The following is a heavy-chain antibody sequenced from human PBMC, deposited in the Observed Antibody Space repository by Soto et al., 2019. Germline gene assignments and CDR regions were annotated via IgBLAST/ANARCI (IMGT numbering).Heavy chain of an antibody. CDR2: IYHSGST. CDR1: GGSISSGGYS. J-gene: IGHJ5*02. CDR3: ARGSRGYSYWFDP. D-gene: IGHD5-18*01. V-gene: IGHV4-30-2*01. Sequence: QLQLQESGSGLVKPSQTLSLTCAVSGGSISSGGYSWSWIRQPPGKGLEWIGYIYHSGSTYYNPSLKSRLTISVDWSKNQFSLKLSSVTPADTAVYYCARGSRGYSYWFDPWGQGTLVTVSS.